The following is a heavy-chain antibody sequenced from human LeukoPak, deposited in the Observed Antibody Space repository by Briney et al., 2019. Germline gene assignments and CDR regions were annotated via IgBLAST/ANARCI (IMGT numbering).Heavy chain of an antibody. V-gene: IGHV1-18*01. J-gene: IGHJ4*02. CDR3: ARDTYYYDSSGSLFDY. CDR1: GYTFTSYG. Sequence: ASVKVSCKASGYTFTSYGISWVRQAPGQGLEWMGWISAYNGNTNYAQKLQGRVTMTRDTSTSTVYMELSSLRSEDTAVYYCARDTYYYDSSGSLFDYWGQGTLVTVSS. CDR2: ISAYNGNT. D-gene: IGHD3-22*01.